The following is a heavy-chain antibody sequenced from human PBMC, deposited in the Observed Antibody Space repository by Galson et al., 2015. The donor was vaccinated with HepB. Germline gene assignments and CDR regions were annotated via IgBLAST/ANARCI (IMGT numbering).Heavy chain of an antibody. CDR1: GYTFTGYY. D-gene: IGHD6-19*01. CDR2: INPNSGGA. J-gene: IGHJ4*02. CDR3: ARAARDVAVAGTWIWGRFDY. V-gene: IGHV1-2*04. Sequence: SVKVSCKASGYTFTGYYMHWVRQAPGQGLEWMGWINPNSGGANYAQKFQGWVTMTRDTSISTAYMELSRLRSDDTAVYYCARAARDVAVAGTWIWGRFDYWGQGTLVTVSS.